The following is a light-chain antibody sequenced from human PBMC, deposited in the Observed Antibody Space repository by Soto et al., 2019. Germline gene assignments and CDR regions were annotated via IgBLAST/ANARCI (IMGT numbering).Light chain of an antibody. CDR1: SSDVGGYNY. J-gene: IGLJ3*02. CDR2: EVS. CDR3: TSYTSSSTWV. Sequence: QSALTQPASVSGSPGQSITISCTGTSSDVGGYNYVSWYQQHPGKAPKLMIYEVSTRPSGVSNRFSGSKSGNTASQAISGLQAEDEADYYCTSYTSSSTWVFGGGTKLTVL. V-gene: IGLV2-14*01.